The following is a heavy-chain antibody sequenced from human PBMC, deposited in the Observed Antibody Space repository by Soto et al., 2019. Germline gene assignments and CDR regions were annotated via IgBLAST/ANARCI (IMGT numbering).Heavy chain of an antibody. CDR2: ISYDGSNK. Sequence: GGSLRLSCAASGFTFSSYAMHWVRQAPGKGLEWVAVISYDGSNKYYADSVKGRFTISRDNSKNTLYLQMNSLRAEDTAVYYCARGWDYYGSGSYYKLGTNFDYWGQGTLVTVSS. V-gene: IGHV3-30-3*01. D-gene: IGHD3-10*01. J-gene: IGHJ4*02. CDR3: ARGWDYYGSGSYYKLGTNFDY. CDR1: GFTFSSYA.